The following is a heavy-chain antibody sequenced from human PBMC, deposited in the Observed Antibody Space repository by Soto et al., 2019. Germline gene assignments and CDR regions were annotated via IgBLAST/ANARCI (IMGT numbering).Heavy chain of an antibody. CDR1: GFTFSSYG. Sequence: QVQLVVSGGGVVQPGRSLRLSCAASGFTFSSYGMHWVRQAPGKGLEWVALIWYDGSNKNYADSVKGRFTISRDDSKNTLYLQMNSLRAEDTAVYYCARDAYLGSGSYAYWGQGTLVTVSS. J-gene: IGHJ4*02. CDR2: IWYDGSNK. CDR3: ARDAYLGSGSYAY. D-gene: IGHD3-10*01. V-gene: IGHV3-33*01.